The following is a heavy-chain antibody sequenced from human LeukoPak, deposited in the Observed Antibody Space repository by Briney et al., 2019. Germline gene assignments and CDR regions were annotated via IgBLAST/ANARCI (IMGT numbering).Heavy chain of an antibody. V-gene: IGHV1-2*02. J-gene: IGHJ4*02. D-gene: IGHD4-11*01. CDR3: AKDAIVRDYSNSDY. CDR2: INPNSGGT. Sequence: ASVKVSCKASGYTFTNYYIHWVRQAPGQGLEWMGWINPNSGGTNYAQRFQGRVTMTRDTSISTAYMELSRLTSDDTAVYYCAKDAIVRDYSNSDYWGQGTLVTVSS. CDR1: GYTFTNYY.